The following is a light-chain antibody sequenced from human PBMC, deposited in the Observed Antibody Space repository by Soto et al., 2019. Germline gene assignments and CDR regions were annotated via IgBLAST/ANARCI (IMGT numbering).Light chain of an antibody. CDR3: QQYKNWHRT. V-gene: IGKV3-15*01. Sequence: EIVLTQSPGTLSLSPGERGTLSCRASQSISRNLAWYQQRLGQTPRLLIYDASTRSTGIPARFSGSGSGTEFTLTISSLQSEDFEIYYCQQYKNWHRTLGQGTKVDIK. J-gene: IGKJ1*01. CDR2: DAS. CDR1: QSISRN.